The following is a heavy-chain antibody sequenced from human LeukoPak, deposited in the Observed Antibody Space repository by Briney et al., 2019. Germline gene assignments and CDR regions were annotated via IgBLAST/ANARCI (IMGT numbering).Heavy chain of an antibody. D-gene: IGHD5-12*01. Sequence: PGASVKVSCKAPGYTFTSYGISWVRQAPGQGLEWMGWISAYNGNTNYAQKLQGRVTMTTDTSTSTAYMELRSLRSDDTAVYYCARVDFFRIVATISGWFDPWGQGTLVTVSS. CDR2: ISAYNGNT. J-gene: IGHJ5*02. CDR3: ARVDFFRIVATISGWFDP. V-gene: IGHV1-18*01. CDR1: GYTFTSYG.